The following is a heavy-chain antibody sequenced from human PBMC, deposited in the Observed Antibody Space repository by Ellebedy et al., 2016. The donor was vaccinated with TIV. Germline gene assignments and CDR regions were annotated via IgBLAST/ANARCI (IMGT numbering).Heavy chain of an antibody. Sequence: SETLSLXXAVSGGSISSSNWWSWVRQPPGKGLEWIGEIYHSGSTNYNPSLKSRVTISVDKSKNQFSLKLSSVTAADTAVYYCARGLVVPAFLFSYFDYWGQGTLVTVSS. CDR3: ARGLVVPAFLFSYFDY. CDR1: GGSISSSNW. J-gene: IGHJ4*02. D-gene: IGHD2-2*01. CDR2: IYHSGST. V-gene: IGHV4-4*02.